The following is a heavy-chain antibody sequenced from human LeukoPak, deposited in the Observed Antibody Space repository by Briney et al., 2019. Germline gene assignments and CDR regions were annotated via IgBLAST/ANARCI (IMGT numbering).Heavy chain of an antibody. V-gene: IGHV4-59*01. CDR2: IYYSGGT. CDR1: GGSISTYY. D-gene: IGHD2-15*01. Sequence: SETLSLTCTVSGGSISTYYWSWIRQPPGKGLEWIGYIYYSGGTNYNPSLKSRLTISVDTSKNQFSLRLSSVTAADTAVYTFPRSPTGGSPFFDYSGHGTLVTVSS. J-gene: IGHJ4*01. CDR3: PRSPTGGSPFFDY.